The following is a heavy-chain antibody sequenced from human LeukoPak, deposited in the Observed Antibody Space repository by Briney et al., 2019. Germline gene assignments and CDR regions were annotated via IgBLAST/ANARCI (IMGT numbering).Heavy chain of an antibody. CDR3: AREGGGVYSSGPFDY. D-gene: IGHD6-19*01. Sequence: PSETLSLTCTVSGGSISSYYWSWIRQPAGKGLEWIGRIYTRGSTNYNPSLKSRVDMSVDPSKIQFSLKLSSVTAADTAVYYCAREGGGVYSSGPFDYWGQGTLVTVSS. CDR1: GGSISSYY. J-gene: IGHJ4*02. CDR2: IYTRGST. V-gene: IGHV4-4*07.